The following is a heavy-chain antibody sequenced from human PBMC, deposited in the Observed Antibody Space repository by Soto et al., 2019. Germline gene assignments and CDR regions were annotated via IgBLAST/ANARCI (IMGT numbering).Heavy chain of an antibody. CDR2: INHSGST. CDR3: ARGPVLLWFGGLSY. D-gene: IGHD3-10*01. V-gene: IGHV4-34*01. J-gene: IGHJ4*02. Sequence: SETLSLTCAVYGGSFSGYYWSWIRQPPGKGLEWIGEINHSGSTNYNPSLKSRVTISVDTSKNQFSLKLSSVTAADTAVYYCARGPVLLWFGGLSYSGQGSLVIVSS. CDR1: GGSFSGYY.